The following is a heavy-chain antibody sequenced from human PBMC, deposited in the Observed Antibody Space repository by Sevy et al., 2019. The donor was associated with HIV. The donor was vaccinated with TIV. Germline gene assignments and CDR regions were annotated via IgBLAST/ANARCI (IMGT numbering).Heavy chain of an antibody. CDR3: ARRGESLPYCGGDCYPDY. Sequence: ASVKVSCKPSGYTFSGYYIHWVRQAPGQGLEWMGWINPKSGGTNYAQKFQGRVTMTRDTSISTAYMELSRLRSDDTAVYYCARRGESLPYCGGDCYPDYWGQGTLVTVSS. CDR1: GYTFSGYY. V-gene: IGHV1-2*02. D-gene: IGHD2-21*02. CDR2: INPKSGGT. J-gene: IGHJ4*02.